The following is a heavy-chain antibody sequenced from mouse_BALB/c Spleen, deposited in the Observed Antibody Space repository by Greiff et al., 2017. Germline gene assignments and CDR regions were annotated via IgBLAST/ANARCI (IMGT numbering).Heavy chain of an antibody. J-gene: IGHJ3*01. V-gene: IGHV5-6-5*01. Sequence: EVQLVESGGGLVKPGGSLKLSCAASGFTFSSYAMSWVRQTPENRLEWVASISSGGSTYYPDSVKGRFTISRDNARNILYLQMSSLRSEDTAMYYCARGDHYFAWFAYWGQGTLVTVSA. CDR1: GFTFSSYA. D-gene: IGHD1-2*01. CDR3: ARGDHYFAWFAY. CDR2: ISSGGST.